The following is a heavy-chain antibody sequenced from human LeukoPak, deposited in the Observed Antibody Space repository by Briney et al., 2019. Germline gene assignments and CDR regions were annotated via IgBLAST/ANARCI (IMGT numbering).Heavy chain of an antibody. D-gene: IGHD2-2*01. CDR3: ASSTQISKYADY. V-gene: IGHV3-74*01. CDR1: GFTFSSYW. Sequence: GGSLRLSCAASGFTFSSYWMHWVRQAPGKGLVWVSRINSDGSITTYADSVRGRFTISRDNAKSTLYLQMNSLRAEDTAVYYCASSTQISKYADYWGQGAPVTVSS. J-gene: IGHJ4*02. CDR2: INSDGSIT.